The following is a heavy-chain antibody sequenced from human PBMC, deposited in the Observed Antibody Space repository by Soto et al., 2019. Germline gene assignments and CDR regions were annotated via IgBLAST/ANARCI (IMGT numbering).Heavy chain of an antibody. V-gene: IGHV3-23*01. CDR1: GFTFSSYA. D-gene: IGHD3-10*01. CDR2: ISGSGGST. J-gene: IGHJ4*02. Sequence: GESLKISCAASGFTFSSYAMSWVRQAPGKGLEWVSAISGSGGSTYYADSVKGRFTISRDNSKNTLYLQMNSLRAEDTAVYYCAKAAGGTMVRGVIDYWGQGTLVTVSS. CDR3: AKAAGGTMVRGVIDY.